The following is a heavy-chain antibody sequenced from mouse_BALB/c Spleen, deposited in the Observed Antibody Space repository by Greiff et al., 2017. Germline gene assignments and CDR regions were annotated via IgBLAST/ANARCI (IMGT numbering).Heavy chain of an antibody. D-gene: IGHD1-1*01. Sequence: QVQLQQSGTVLARPGASVKMSCKASGYTFTSYWMHWVKQRPGQGLEWIGYINPSTGYTEYNQKFKDKATLTADKSSSTAYMQLSSLTSEDSAVYYCARYFHDGFAYWGQGTLVTVSA. V-gene: IGHV1-4*01. CDR2: INPSTGYT. CDR1: GYTFTSYW. J-gene: IGHJ3*01. CDR3: ARYFHDGFAY.